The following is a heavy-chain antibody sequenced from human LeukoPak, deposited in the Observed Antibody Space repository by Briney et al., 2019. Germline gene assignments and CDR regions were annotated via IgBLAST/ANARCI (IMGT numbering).Heavy chain of an antibody. D-gene: IGHD3-16*01. Sequence: GGSLRLSCAASGFTFSSYAMHWVRQAPGKGLEWVAVISYDGSNKYYADSVKGRFTISRDNSKNTLYLQINSLRVEDTAVYYCAREQGVAYYFDHWGQGTLVTVSS. CDR1: GFTFSSYA. V-gene: IGHV3-30*14. CDR2: ISYDGSNK. CDR3: AREQGVAYYFDH. J-gene: IGHJ4*02.